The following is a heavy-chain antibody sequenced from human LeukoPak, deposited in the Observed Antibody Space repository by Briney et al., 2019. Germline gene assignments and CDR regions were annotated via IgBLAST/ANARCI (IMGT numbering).Heavy chain of an antibody. J-gene: IGHJ5*02. CDR3: ARLGYCSGGSCYTHNWFDP. D-gene: IGHD2-15*01. CDR1: GGSFRGYY. V-gene: IGHV4-34*01. CDR2: INHSVST. Sequence: PSETLSLTCAVYGGSFRGYYWSWIRQPPGKGLEWIVEINHSVSTNYNASLKSRVTISVDTSETQFSLKLSSVTAADTAVYYCARLGYCSGGSCYTHNWFDPWGQGTLVTVSS.